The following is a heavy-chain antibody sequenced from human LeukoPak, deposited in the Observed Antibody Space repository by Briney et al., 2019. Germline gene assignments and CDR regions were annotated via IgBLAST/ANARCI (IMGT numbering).Heavy chain of an antibody. CDR1: GYTFTGYY. CDR3: ARPSSGSYSHFDY. D-gene: IGHD1-26*01. J-gene: IGHJ4*02. Sequence: RASVKVSCKASGYTFTGYYMHWVRQAPGQGLEWMGWINPNSGGTNYAQKFQGRVTMTRDTSISTAYMELSRLRSDDTAVYYCARPSSGSYSHFDYWGQGTLVTVSS. CDR2: INPNSGGT. V-gene: IGHV1-2*02.